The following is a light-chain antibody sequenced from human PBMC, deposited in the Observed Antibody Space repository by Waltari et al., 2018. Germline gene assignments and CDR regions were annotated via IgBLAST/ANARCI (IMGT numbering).Light chain of an antibody. CDR1: QSVRSNY. CDR2: GAS. CDR3: QRYGSSPPIT. V-gene: IGKV3-20*01. Sequence: EIVLTQSPGTLSLSQGDRATLSCRASQSVRSNYLAWYQPKPGQAPRLLIYGASSRATGIPDKFSGSGSGTDFTLTISRLEPEDFAVYFCQRYGSSPPITFGQGTRLEIK. J-gene: IGKJ5*01.